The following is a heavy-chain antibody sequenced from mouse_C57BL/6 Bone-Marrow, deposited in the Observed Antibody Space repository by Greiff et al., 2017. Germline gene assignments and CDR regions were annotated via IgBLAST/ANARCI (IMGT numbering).Heavy chain of an antibody. CDR1: GYTFTDYY. CDR2: INPYNGGT. CDR3: ARYGVTTDY. V-gene: IGHV1-19*01. J-gene: IGHJ2*01. Sequence: DVKLQESGPVLVKPGASVKMSCKASGYTFTDYYMNWVKQSPGTSLEWIGVINPYNGGTSYNQKFKGKATLTVDKSSSTAYMELNSLTSEDSAVYYCARYGVTTDYWGKGTTLTVSS. D-gene: IGHD2-2*01.